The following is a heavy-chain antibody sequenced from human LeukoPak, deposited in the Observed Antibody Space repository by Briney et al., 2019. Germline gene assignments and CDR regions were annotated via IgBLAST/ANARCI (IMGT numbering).Heavy chain of an antibody. Sequence: GRSLRLSCAASGFTFSSYAMHWVRQAPGKGLEWVAVISYDGSNKYYADSVKGRFTISRDNSKNTLYLQVNSLRAEDTAMYYCARGLPAAMGGDAFDIWGQGTMVTVSS. D-gene: IGHD2-2*01. CDR2: ISYDGSNK. CDR1: GFTFSSYA. V-gene: IGHV3-30*04. CDR3: ARGLPAAMGGDAFDI. J-gene: IGHJ3*02.